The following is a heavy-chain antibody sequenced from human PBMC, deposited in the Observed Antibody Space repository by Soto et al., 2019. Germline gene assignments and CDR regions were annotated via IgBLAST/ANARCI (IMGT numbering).Heavy chain of an antibody. V-gene: IGHV1-8*01. J-gene: IGHJ5*02. CDR2: VNPNGGNT. CDR1: GYTFTSYD. CDR3: ARVTGHFGYCSSTSCYAELDP. Sequence: QVQLVQSGSEVKKPGASVKVSCKASGYTFTSYDINWVRQATGQGLEWMGWVNPNGGNTGYAQQFQGRVNMTRNISKSTAYRELSILRSEDTAVYYCARVTGHFGYCSSTSCYAELDPGGQGTLVTVSS. D-gene: IGHD2-2*01.